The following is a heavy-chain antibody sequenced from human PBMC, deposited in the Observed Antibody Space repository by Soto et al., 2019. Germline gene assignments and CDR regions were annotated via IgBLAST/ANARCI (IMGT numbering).Heavy chain of an antibody. V-gene: IGHV4-59*12. CDR2: IYYSGST. CDR1: GGSISGYY. J-gene: IGHJ4*02. Sequence: SETLSLTCTVSGGSISGYYWSWIRQPPGKGLEWIGYIYYSGSTYYNPSLKSRVTISVDTSKNQFSLKLSSVTAADTAVYYCARAGGGYDPLDYWGKGTLVTVSS. CDR3: ARAGGGYDPLDY. D-gene: IGHD5-12*01.